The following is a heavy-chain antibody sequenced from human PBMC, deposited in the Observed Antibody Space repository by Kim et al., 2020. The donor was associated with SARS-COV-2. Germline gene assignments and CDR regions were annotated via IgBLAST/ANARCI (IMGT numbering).Heavy chain of an antibody. V-gene: IGHV1-3*01. CDR3: ARTPVSGTSPYDY. CDR1: GYTFTNYA. Sequence: ASVKVSCKASGYTFTNYAIHWVRQAPGQRLEWMGWINAGNGDTRYSQRLQGRVTITSDTSASTAYMELTSLRSEDSAVFYCARTPVSGTSPYDYWGQGTL. CDR2: INAGNGDT. D-gene: IGHD6-19*01. J-gene: IGHJ4*02.